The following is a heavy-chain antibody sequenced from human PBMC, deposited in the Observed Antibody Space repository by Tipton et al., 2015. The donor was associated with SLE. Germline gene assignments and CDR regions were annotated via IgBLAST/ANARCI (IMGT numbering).Heavy chain of an antibody. CDR3: ARLGVGCANCWYYFDL. CDR1: GYSISSGYH. Sequence: TLSLTCTVSGYSISSGYHWGWIRQPPGKGLEWIATIYHSGSTYYNPSLKSRVTISVDTSKNQFSLKLTSVTAADTAVYYCARLGVGCANCWYYFDLWGQGALVTVSS. V-gene: IGHV4-38-2*02. J-gene: IGHJ4*02. D-gene: IGHD2-21*01. CDR2: IYHSGST.